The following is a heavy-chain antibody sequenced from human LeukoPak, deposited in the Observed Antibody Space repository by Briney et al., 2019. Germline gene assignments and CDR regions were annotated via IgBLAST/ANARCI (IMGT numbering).Heavy chain of an antibody. D-gene: IGHD1-26*01. CDR2: IYHSGST. J-gene: IGHJ4*02. V-gene: IGHV4-30-2*01. CDR1: GGSISSGGYY. CDR3: ARDSSRGSYEQGGVY. Sequence: PSQTLSLTCTVSGGSISSGGYYWSWIRQPPGKGLEWIGYIYHSGSTYYNPSLKSRVTISVDRSKNQFSLKLSSVTAADTAVYYCARDSSRGSYEQGGVYWGQGTLVTVSS.